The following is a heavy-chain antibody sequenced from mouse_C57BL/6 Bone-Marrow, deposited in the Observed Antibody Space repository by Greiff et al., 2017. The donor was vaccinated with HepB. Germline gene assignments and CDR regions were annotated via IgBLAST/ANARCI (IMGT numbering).Heavy chain of an antibody. CDR3: ARSRVTTVVATRYAMDY. CDR2: IYPRSGNT. Sequence: QVQLQQSGAELARPGASVKLSCKASGYTFTSYGISWVKQRTGQGLEWIGEIYPRSGNTYYNEKFKGKATLTADKSSSTAYMELRSLTSEDSAVYFCARSRVTTVVATRYAMDYWGQGTSVTVSS. J-gene: IGHJ4*01. V-gene: IGHV1-81*01. CDR1: GYTFTSYG. D-gene: IGHD1-1*01.